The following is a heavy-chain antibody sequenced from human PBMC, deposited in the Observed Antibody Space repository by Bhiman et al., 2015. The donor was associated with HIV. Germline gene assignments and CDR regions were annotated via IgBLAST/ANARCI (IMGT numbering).Heavy chain of an antibody. CDR3: ARPSGSYYEEFYSDH. V-gene: IGHV3-30*02. CDR2: IRYDGSNK. D-gene: IGHD1-26*01. CDR1: GFTFSSYG. Sequence: QVQLVESGGGVVQPGRSLRLSCAASGFTFSSYGMHWVRQAPGKGLEWVAFIRYDGSNKFYADSLKGRFTISRDNSKSTLYLHMNNLRPEDTSVYYCARPSGSYYEEFYSDHWGQGTLVTVSS. J-gene: IGHJ4*02.